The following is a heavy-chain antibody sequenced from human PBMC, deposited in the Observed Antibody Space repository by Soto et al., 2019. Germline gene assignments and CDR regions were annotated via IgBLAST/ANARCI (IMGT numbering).Heavy chain of an antibody. J-gene: IGHJ4*02. V-gene: IGHV3-33*01. Sequence: QVQLVESGGGVVQPGGSLRLSCAASGFPFSSYAMHWVRQVPGKGLEWVAVIWFDGTNIKYADSVKGRFTISRDSSKNTLYLQMSSLRAEDTALYYCARDRSSGGDCYRWYYFDYWGQGTLVTVSS. CDR2: IWFDGTNI. D-gene: IGHD2-21*02. CDR1: GFPFSSYA. CDR3: ARDRSSGGDCYRWYYFDY.